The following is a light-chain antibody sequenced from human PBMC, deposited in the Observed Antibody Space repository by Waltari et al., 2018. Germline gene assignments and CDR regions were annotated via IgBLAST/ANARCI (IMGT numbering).Light chain of an antibody. Sequence: QSALTQPASVSGSPGQSITISCTGTSSDVGSNNLVSWYQQHPGQAPNVVIYGGSERHSGSSKRCSGSKSGITASLTIAGLQPEDEADYYCCSYAGSGTFVVFGGGTKLTVL. CDR1: SSDVGSNNL. CDR2: GGS. CDR3: CSYAGSGTFVV. J-gene: IGLJ2*01. V-gene: IGLV2-23*03.